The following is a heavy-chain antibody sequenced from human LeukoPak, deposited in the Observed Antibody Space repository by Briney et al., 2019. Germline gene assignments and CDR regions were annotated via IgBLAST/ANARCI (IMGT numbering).Heavy chain of an antibody. J-gene: IGHJ3*02. CDR2: TYYRSKLYN. D-gene: IGHD4-23*01. V-gene: IGHV6-1*01. CDR1: GDSVSSNSAA. CDR3: XXXXXXYGGPDAFDI. Sequence: SQTLSLTCAISGDSVSSNSAAWNWIRQSPSRGLEWLGRTYYRSKLYNDYAVSVKSRITINPDTSKNQFSLQLNSVTPEDTAVXXXXXXXXXYGGPDAFDIWGQGTMVTVSX.